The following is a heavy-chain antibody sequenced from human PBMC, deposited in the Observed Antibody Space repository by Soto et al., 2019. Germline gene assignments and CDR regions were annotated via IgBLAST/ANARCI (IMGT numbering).Heavy chain of an antibody. V-gene: IGHV1-46*01. D-gene: IGHD6-6*01. CDR1: GYNFTNHY. CDR3: ARDLEGPPVPYNWCDP. Sequence: QVQLVQSGAEVKKPGASVKVSCQASGYNFTNHYMHWVRQAPGHGLEWMGIINPNGGKTLYAQKFQGRVTMTRDTSTTTVCLELTSLTSQDTAVYFCARDLEGPPVPYNWCDPWGQGTLVTVSS. J-gene: IGHJ5*02. CDR2: INPNGGKT.